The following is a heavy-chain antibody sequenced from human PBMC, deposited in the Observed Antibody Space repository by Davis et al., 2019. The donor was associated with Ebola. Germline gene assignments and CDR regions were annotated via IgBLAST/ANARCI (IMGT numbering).Heavy chain of an antibody. CDR2: IKQDGSEK. CDR3: ARVRCSGGSCYRKYYYYGMDV. J-gene: IGHJ6*02. Sequence: PGGSLRLSCAASGFTFSSYWMSWVRQAPGKGLEWVANIKQDGSEKYYVDSVKGRFTISRDNAKNSLYLQMNSLRAEDTAVYYCARVRCSGGSCYRKYYYYGMDVWGQGTTVTVSS. V-gene: IGHV3-7*01. CDR1: GFTFSSYW. D-gene: IGHD2-15*01.